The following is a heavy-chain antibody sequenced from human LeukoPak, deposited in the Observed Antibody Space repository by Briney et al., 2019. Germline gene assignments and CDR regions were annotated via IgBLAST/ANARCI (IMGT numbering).Heavy chain of an antibody. CDR2: VYDSGST. D-gene: IGHD3-9*01. V-gene: IGHV4-59*01. Sequence: PSETLSLTCTVSGGSISGYYWGWIRQPPGKGLEWIGYVYDSGSTNYSPSLRSRVTISVDTSKNQFSLKLSSVTAADTAVYYCARARYFDWGWFDPWGQGTLVTVSS. J-gene: IGHJ5*02. CDR1: GGSISGYY. CDR3: ARARYFDWGWFDP.